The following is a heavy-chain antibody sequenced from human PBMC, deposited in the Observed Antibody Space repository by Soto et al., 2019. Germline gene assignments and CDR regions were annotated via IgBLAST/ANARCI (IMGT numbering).Heavy chain of an antibody. D-gene: IGHD3-22*01. CDR2: IWYDGSNK. Sequence: GGSLRLSCAASGFTFSSYGMHWVRQAPGKGLEWVAVIWYDGSNKYYADSVKGRFTISRDNSKNTLYLQMNSLRAEDTAVYYCARDSSGPYYYYGTDVWGQGTTVTVSS. CDR3: ARDSSGPYYYYGTDV. CDR1: GFTFSSYG. V-gene: IGHV3-33*01. J-gene: IGHJ6*02.